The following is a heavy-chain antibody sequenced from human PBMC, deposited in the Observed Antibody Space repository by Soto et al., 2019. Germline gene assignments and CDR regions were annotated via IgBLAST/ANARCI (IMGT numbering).Heavy chain of an antibody. Sequence: SVKVSCKASGGTFSSYAISWVRQAPGQGLEWMGGIIPIFGTANYAQKFQGRVTITADKSTSTAYMELSSLRSEDTAVYYCVRGTGVVHPDYCYSDMDVWGQGTPVTVSS. CDR2: IIPIFGTA. CDR1: GGTFSSYA. CDR3: VRGTGVVHPDYCYSDMDV. D-gene: IGHD3-3*01. J-gene: IGHJ6*02. V-gene: IGHV1-69*06.